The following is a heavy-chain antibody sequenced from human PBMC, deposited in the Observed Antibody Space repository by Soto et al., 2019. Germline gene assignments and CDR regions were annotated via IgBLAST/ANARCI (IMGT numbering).Heavy chain of an antibody. J-gene: IGHJ5*02. D-gene: IGHD2-2*01. CDR2: IYWDDDK. Sequence: QITLKESGPTLVKPTQTLTLTCTFSGFSLSTSGVGVGWIRQPPGKALEWLALIYWDDDKRYSPSLKSRLTITKDTSKNQVVLTMTNMDPVDTATYYCAHSGGYCSSTSCYAGSYTWFDPWGQGTLVTVSS. V-gene: IGHV2-5*02. CDR3: AHSGGYCSSTSCYAGSYTWFDP. CDR1: GFSLSTSGVG.